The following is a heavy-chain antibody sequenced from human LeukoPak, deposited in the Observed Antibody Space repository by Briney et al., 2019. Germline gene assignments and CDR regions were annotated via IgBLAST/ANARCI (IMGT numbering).Heavy chain of an antibody. V-gene: IGHV4-34*01. Sequence: SSETLSLTCAVYGGSFSGYYWSWIRQPPGKGLEWIGEINHSGSTNYNPSLKSRVTISADTSKNQFSLKLSSVTAADTAVYYCARAQSGYASTNWFDPWGQGTLVTVSS. D-gene: IGHD3-3*01. CDR3: ARAQSGYASTNWFDP. CDR2: INHSGST. J-gene: IGHJ5*02. CDR1: GGSFSGYY.